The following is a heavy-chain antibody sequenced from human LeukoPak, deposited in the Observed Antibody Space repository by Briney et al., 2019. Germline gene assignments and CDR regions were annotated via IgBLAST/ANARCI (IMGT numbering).Heavy chain of an antibody. CDR3: ARALCINGVCEWFDP. CDR1: GFTFSSYW. CDR2: IYTSGST. Sequence: GSLRLSCAASGFTFSSYWMSWVRQAPGKGLEWIGRIYTSGSTNYNPSLKTRVTISVDTSKNQFSLKLRSVTAADTAVYYCARALCINGVCEWFDPWGQGSLVTVSS. D-gene: IGHD2-8*01. J-gene: IGHJ5*02. V-gene: IGHV4-59*10.